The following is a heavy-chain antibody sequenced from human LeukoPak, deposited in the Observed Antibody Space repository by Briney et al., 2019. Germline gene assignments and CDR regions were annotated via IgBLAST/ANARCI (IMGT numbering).Heavy chain of an antibody. CDR1: AFTFSGSA. CDR2: IRGKANNYAT. V-gene: IGHV3-73*01. Sequence: GGSLRLSCAASAFTFSGSAIHWVRQASGKGLEWVGRIRGKANNYATAYAASVEGRFTISRDDSKSTAYLQMNSLKTEDTAVYYCTRLTRADVFDIWGQGTMVTVSS. J-gene: IGHJ3*02. CDR3: TRLTRADVFDI.